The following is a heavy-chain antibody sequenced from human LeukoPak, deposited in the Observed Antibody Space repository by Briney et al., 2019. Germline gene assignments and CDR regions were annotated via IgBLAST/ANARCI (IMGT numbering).Heavy chain of an antibody. CDR3: ARDPLNCSGGSCKPSYYYYGMDV. J-gene: IGHJ6*02. V-gene: IGHV1-69*04. CDR2: IIPILGIA. CDR1: GGTFSSYA. D-gene: IGHD2-15*01. Sequence: SVKVSCKASGGTFSSYAISWVRQAPGQGLEWMGRIIPILGIANYAQKFQGRVTITADKSTSTAYMELSSLRSEDTAVYYCARDPLNCSGGSCKPSYYYYGMDVWGQGTTVTVSS.